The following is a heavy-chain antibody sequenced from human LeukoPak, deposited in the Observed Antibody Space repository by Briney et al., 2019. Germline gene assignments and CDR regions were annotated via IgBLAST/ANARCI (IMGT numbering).Heavy chain of an antibody. CDR1: GFTFSIYA. Sequence: PGGSLRLSCAASGFTFSIYAMNWVRQTPGKGLEWLAVISYDGTNKYYADSVKGRFTISRDNSKNTVYLQMNSLRGEDTAVHYCASTAAATDPPGFWGQGTLVTVSS. D-gene: IGHD6-13*01. CDR3: ASTAAATDPPGF. J-gene: IGHJ4*02. V-gene: IGHV3-30-3*01. CDR2: ISYDGTNK.